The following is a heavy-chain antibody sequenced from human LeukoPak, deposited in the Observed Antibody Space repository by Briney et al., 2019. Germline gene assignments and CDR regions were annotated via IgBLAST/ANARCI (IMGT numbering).Heavy chain of an antibody. Sequence: ASVKVSCKASGYTFTGYYMHWVRQAPGQGLEWMGGIIPIFGTANYAQKLQGRVTMTTDTSTSTAYMELRSLRSDDTAVYYCARGGAKVGATRGIDYWGQGTLVTVSS. V-gene: IGHV1-18*04. CDR2: IIPIFGTA. CDR3: ARGGAKVGATRGIDY. CDR1: GYTFTGYY. J-gene: IGHJ4*02. D-gene: IGHD1-26*01.